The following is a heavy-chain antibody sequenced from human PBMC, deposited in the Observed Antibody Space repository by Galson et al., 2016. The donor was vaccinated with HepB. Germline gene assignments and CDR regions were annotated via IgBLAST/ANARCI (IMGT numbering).Heavy chain of an antibody. Sequence: SVKVSCKASGGSFSGYPISWVRQAPGQGLEWVGGIMPVLGTEDYAQNLQGRVTLTVDKVTSTAYLEVSRLTSEDTALYYCATGYSGYEGWGQGTLVTVSS. D-gene: IGHD5-12*01. CDR1: GGSFSGYP. J-gene: IGHJ4*02. CDR2: IMPVLGTE. V-gene: IGHV1-69*10. CDR3: ATGYSGYEG.